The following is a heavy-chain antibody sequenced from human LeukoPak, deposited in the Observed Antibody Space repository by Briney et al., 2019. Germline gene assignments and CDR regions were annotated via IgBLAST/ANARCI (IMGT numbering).Heavy chain of an antibody. Sequence: GGSLRLSCAASGFTFSSYAMSWVRQAPGKGLEWVSGISSSGGSTYYADSVKGRFTISGDNSKNTLYLQMNSLRAEDTAVYYCAKDYYDSSGYSHWPPDYWGQGTLVTVSS. CDR1: GFTFSSYA. CDR2: ISSSGGST. J-gene: IGHJ4*02. CDR3: AKDYYDSSGYSHWPPDY. D-gene: IGHD3-22*01. V-gene: IGHV3-23*01.